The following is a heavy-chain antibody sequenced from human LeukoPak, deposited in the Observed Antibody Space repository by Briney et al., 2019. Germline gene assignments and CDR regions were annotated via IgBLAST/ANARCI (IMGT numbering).Heavy chain of an antibody. CDR2: ISGGGGST. J-gene: IGHJ6*03. Sequence: PGGSLRLSCAASGFTFSSYAMSWVRQAPGQGLEWVSAISGGGGSTYYADSVKGRFTISRDNSKNTLYLQMNSLRAEDTAVYYCAKLSDSSGYLYYYYMDVWGKGTTVTVSS. CDR3: AKLSDSSGYLYYYYMDV. D-gene: IGHD3-22*01. CDR1: GFTFSSYA. V-gene: IGHV3-23*01.